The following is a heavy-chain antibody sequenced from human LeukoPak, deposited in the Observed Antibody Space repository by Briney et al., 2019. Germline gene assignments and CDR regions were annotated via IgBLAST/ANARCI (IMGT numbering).Heavy chain of an antibody. V-gene: IGHV4-31*03. CDR2: IFYSGST. CDR1: GGSISSGGYY. Sequence: SETLSLTCIVSGGSISSGGYYWSWIRQHPGEGLEWIGYIFYSGSTYYNPSLKSRVTISIDTSKNQFSLKLSSVTAADTAVYYCTRGNGYYGSENWFDPWGQGTLVTVSS. J-gene: IGHJ5*02. D-gene: IGHD3-10*01. CDR3: TRGNGYYGSENWFDP.